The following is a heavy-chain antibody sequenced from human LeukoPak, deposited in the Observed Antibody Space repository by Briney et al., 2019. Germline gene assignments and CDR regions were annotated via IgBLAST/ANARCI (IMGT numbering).Heavy chain of an antibody. CDR1: GYTFTGYY. CDR3: ARDPYSNYFDY. J-gene: IGHJ4*02. CDR2: INPNTGGI. V-gene: IGHV1-2*02. D-gene: IGHD5-18*01. Sequence: ASVKVSCKSSGYTFTGYYMHWVRQLPGQGLEWMGWINPNTGGINYAQKFQGRVTMTRGTSISAAYMELSRLRSDDTAVYYCARDPYSNYFDYWGQGTLVTVSS.